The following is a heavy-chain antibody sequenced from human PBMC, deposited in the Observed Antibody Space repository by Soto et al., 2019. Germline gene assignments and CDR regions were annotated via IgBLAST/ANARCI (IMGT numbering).Heavy chain of an antibody. V-gene: IGHV4-59*02. D-gene: IGHD3-10*01. CDR1: GASVTNYY. CDR2: ISYGGTT. Sequence: SETLSLTCSVSGASVTNYYWSWIRQSPGKGLEWIGYISYGGTTNFNSSLKGRVTVSVDMSKNQFSLTLNSVTAADTAVYYCAMYYGHGQAYRGQGTMVTGS. J-gene: IGHJ4*02. CDR3: AMYYGHGQAY.